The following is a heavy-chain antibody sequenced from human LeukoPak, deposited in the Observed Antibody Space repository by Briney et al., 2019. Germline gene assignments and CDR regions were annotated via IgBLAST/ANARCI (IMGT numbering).Heavy chain of an antibody. CDR3: AGLLWSGIDSY. CDR1: GYSISSGYY. CDR2: IYHSGST. V-gene: IGHV4-38-2*01. J-gene: IGHJ4*02. D-gene: IGHD3-3*01. Sequence: SETLSLTCAVSGYSISSGYYWGWIRQPPVKGLEWIGSIYHSGSTYYNPSLKSRVTISVDTSKNQFSLKLSSVTAADTAMYYCAGLLWSGIDSYWGQGTLVTVFS.